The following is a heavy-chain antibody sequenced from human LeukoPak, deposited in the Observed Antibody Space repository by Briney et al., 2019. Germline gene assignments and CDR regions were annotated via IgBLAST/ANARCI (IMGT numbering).Heavy chain of an antibody. Sequence: SETLSLTCTVSGGSIRSSSYYWGWLRQPPGKGLEWLGSIYYSGSTYYNPSLKSRVTISVDTSKNQFSLKLSSVTAADTAVYYCARHGRLLWFGELWNRRPTNWFDPWGQGTLVTVSS. J-gene: IGHJ5*02. CDR2: IYYSGST. V-gene: IGHV4-39*01. CDR1: GGSIRSSSYY. D-gene: IGHD3-10*01. CDR3: ARHGRLLWFGELWNRRPTNWFDP.